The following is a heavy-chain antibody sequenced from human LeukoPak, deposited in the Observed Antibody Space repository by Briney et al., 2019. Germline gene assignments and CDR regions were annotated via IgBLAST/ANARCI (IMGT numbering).Heavy chain of an antibody. J-gene: IGHJ4*02. CDR2: ISAYNGDT. V-gene: IGHV1-18*01. Sequence: APVKVSCKASGYTFTNYGLSWVRQAPGQGLEWMGWISAYNGDTQYPKKFQGRVTMTRDTSTNTAYMELRSLRSDDTAVYYCARDLNSWLKTDSWGQGTLVTVS. D-gene: IGHD5-12*01. CDR3: ARDLNSWLKTDS. CDR1: GYTFTNYG.